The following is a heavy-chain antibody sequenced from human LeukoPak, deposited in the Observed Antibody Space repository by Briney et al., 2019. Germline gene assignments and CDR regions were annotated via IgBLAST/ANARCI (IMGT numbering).Heavy chain of an antibody. V-gene: IGHV4-34*01. Sequence: ASQTLSHTCALYGGSSRGYYWSWIRQPPGKGLEWIGQINHSGSTNYNPSIKSRVTISVDPSKNQFSLKLSSVAAADTAVYYCARGSVDIVATSGDSDAFDIWGQGTMVTVSS. CDR1: GGSSRGYY. D-gene: IGHD5-12*01. J-gene: IGHJ3*02. CDR3: ARGSVDIVATSGDSDAFDI. CDR2: INHSGST.